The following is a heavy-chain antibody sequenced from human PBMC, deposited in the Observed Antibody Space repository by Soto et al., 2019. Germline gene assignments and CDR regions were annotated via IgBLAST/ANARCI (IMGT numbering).Heavy chain of an antibody. CDR3: ARDWGIAAAGRNWFDP. J-gene: IGHJ5*02. D-gene: IGHD6-13*01. Sequence: SVKVSCKASGGTFSSYAISWVRQAPGQGLEWMGGIIPIFGTANYAQKFQGRVTITADESTSTAYMELSSLRSEDTAVYYCARDWGIAAAGRNWFDPWGQGTLVTVSS. CDR2: IIPIFGTA. CDR1: GGTFSSYA. V-gene: IGHV1-69*13.